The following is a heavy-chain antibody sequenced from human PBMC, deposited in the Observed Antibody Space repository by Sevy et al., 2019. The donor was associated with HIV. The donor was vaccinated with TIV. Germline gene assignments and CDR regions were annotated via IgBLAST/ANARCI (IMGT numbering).Heavy chain of an antibody. CDR2: IKQDGSEK. CDR3: ARAPVGSGWYFPRGIDY. Sequence: GGSLGLSCAASGFTFSTYWMTWVRQAPGKGLEWVANIKQDGSEKYYAESVKGRLTVSRDNTKNSLYLQLNSLRAEDTAIYYCARAPVGSGWYFPRGIDYWGRGTLVTVSS. D-gene: IGHD6-13*01. CDR1: GFTFSTYW. J-gene: IGHJ4*02. V-gene: IGHV3-7*01.